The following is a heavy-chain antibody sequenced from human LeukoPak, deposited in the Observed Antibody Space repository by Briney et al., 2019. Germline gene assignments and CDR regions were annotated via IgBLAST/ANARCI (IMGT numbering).Heavy chain of an antibody. J-gene: IGHJ1*01. CDR3: AKEDDGAAAGRTDGVQH. V-gene: IGHV3-23*01. Sequence: PGGSLRLSCAASGFTFSSYAMSWVRQAPGKGLEWVSAISGSGGSTYYADSVKGRFTISRDNSKNTLYLQMNSLRAEDTAVYYCAKEDDGAAAGRTDGVQHWGQGTLVTVSS. CDR1: GFTFSSYA. D-gene: IGHD6-13*01. CDR2: ISGSGGST.